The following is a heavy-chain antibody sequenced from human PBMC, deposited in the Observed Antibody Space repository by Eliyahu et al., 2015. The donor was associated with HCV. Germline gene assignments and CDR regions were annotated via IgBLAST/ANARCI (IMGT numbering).Heavy chain of an antibody. J-gene: IGHJ6*02. CDR2: VLGGST. Sequence: EVQLVEPGGGLVQPGGSLRLSCAASGFTFSXNAMSWVRRAPGKGLEWVSVVLGGSTYYADSVKGRFSISIDNSKNTLYLQMNNLRAEDTAVYYCAKAMDMVQGGAYYYAMDVWGQGTTVTVSS. CDR3: AKAMDMVQGGAYYYAMDV. V-gene: IGHV3-23*04. CDR1: GFTFSXNA. D-gene: IGHD5-12*01.